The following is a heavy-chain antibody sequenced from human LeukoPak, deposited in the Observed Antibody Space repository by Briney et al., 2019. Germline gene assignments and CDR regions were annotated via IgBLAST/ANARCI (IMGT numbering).Heavy chain of an antibody. CDR1: GGTFNSYA. Sequence: ASVKVSCKASGGTFNSYAISWVRQAPGQGLEWMGWISAYNGNTNYAQKLQGRVTMTTDTSTSTAYMELRSLRSDDTAVYYCARDPGPHFDYWGQGTLVTVSS. CDR3: ARDPGPHFDY. CDR2: ISAYNGNT. J-gene: IGHJ4*02. V-gene: IGHV1-18*01.